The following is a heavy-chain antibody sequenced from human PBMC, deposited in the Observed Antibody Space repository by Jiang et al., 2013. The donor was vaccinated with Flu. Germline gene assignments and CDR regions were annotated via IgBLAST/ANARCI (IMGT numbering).Heavy chain of an antibody. D-gene: IGHD3-10*01. J-gene: IGHJ4*02. CDR3: AKVGTMVRGVITCFDY. Sequence: GLVQPGGSLRLSCAASGFTVSSNYMSWVRQAPGKGLEWVSAISGSGGSTYYADSVKGRFTISRDNSKNTLYLQMNSLRAEDTAVYYCAKVGTMVRGVITCFDYWGQGTLVTVSS. V-gene: IGHV3-23*01. CDR1: GFTVSSNY. CDR2: ISGSGGST.